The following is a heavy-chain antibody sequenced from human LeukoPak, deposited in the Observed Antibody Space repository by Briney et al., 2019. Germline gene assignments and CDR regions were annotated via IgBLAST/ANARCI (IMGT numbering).Heavy chain of an antibody. CDR1: GFNFSSYN. V-gene: IGHV3-21*01. CDR3: ARTLFFGVPLNCFDP. CDR2: ISSSSSYI. J-gene: IGHJ5*02. D-gene: IGHD3-3*01. Sequence: GGSLRLSCAASGFNFSSYNMNWVRQAPGKGLEWVSSISSSSSYIYYADSVKSRFTISRDNAKNSLYLQMNSLRAEDTAVYYCARTLFFGVPLNCFDPWGQGRLVTVS.